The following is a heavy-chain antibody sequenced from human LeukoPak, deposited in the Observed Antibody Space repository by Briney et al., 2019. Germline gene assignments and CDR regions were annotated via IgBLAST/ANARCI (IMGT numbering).Heavy chain of an antibody. CDR3: ARGRSWLSPAIWNY. CDR2: INHSGST. V-gene: IGHV4-34*01. J-gene: IGHJ4*02. D-gene: IGHD3-9*01. CDR1: GGSFSGYY. Sequence: SETLSLTCAVYGGSFSGYYWSWIRQPPGKGLEWIGEINHSGSTNYNPSLKSRVTISVDTSKNQFSLKLSSVTAADTAVYYCARGRSWLSPAIWNYWGQGTLVTVSS.